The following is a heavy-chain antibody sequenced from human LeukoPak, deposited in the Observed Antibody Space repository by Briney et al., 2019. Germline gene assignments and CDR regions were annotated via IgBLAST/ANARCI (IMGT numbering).Heavy chain of an antibody. CDR2: IYTSGST. J-gene: IGHJ6*03. Sequence: SSETLSLTCTVSGGSISSGTYYWSWIRQPAGKGLEWIGRIYTSGSTNYNPSLRSRVTISVDTSKNQFSLKLSSVTAADTAVYYCARDTSKGYYMDVWGKGTTVTVSS. CDR3: ARDTSKGYYMDV. CDR1: GGSISSGTYY. V-gene: IGHV4-61*02.